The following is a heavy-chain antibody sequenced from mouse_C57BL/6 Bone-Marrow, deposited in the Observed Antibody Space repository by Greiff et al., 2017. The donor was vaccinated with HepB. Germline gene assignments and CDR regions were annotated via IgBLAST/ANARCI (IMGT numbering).Heavy chain of an antibody. D-gene: IGHD2-10*01. CDR3: ARYAYYRYFDV. CDR2: INPGSGGT. V-gene: IGHV1-54*01. Sequence: QVQLQQSGAELVRPGTSVKVSCKASGYAFTNYLIEWVKQRPGQGLEWIGVINPGSGGTNYNEKFKGKATLTADKSSSTAYMQLSSLTSEDSAVFFCARYAYYRYFDVWGTGTTVTVSS. CDR1: GYAFTNYL. J-gene: IGHJ1*03.